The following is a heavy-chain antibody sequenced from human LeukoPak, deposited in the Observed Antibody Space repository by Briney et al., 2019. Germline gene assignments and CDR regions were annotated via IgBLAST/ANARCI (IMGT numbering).Heavy chain of an antibody. CDR3: AKGYCSSTSCYRPTEAPNDY. CDR1: GFTFSSYA. D-gene: IGHD2-2*01. Sequence: GGSLRLSCAASGFTFSSYAMSWVRQAPGKWLEWVSAISGSGGSTYYADSVKGRFTISRDNSKNTLYLQMNSLRAEDTAVYYCAKGYCSSTSCYRPTEAPNDYWGQGTLVTVSS. V-gene: IGHV3-23*01. J-gene: IGHJ4*02. CDR2: ISGSGGST.